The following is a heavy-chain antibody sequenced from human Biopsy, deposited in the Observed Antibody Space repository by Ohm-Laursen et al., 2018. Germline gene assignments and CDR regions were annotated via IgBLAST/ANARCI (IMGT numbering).Heavy chain of an antibody. CDR1: GFTLSSYS. J-gene: IGHJ6*02. CDR2: ISSSSDNI. CDR3: ARSRGGSGIATIYYYGMDV. D-gene: IGHD3-10*01. Sequence: SLRLSCSASGFTLSSYSMNWVRQTPGKGLEWVSTISSSSDNIHYVDSVKSRFTISRDNAKNSLYLQMNSLRAEDTAVYYCARSRGGSGIATIYYYGMDVWGQGTTVTVSS. V-gene: IGHV3-21*01.